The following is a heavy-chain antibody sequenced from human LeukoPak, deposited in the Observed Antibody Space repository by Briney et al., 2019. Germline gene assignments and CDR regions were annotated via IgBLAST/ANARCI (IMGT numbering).Heavy chain of an antibody. CDR3: ARARLDTAMEGSGYYYYMDV. V-gene: IGHV1-46*01. CDR2: SNPSGGST. CDR1: GYTFTSYY. J-gene: IGHJ6*03. D-gene: IGHD5-18*01. Sequence: ASVKVSCKASGYTFTSYYMHWVRQAPGQGLEWMGISNPSGGSTSYAQKFQGRVTMTRDTSTSTVYMELSSLRSEDTAVYYCARARLDTAMEGSGYYYYMDVWGKGTTVTVSS.